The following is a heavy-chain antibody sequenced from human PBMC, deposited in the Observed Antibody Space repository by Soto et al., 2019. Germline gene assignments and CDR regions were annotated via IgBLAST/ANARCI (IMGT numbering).Heavy chain of an antibody. CDR3: ARGGITMAWNYYYYGMDV. V-gene: IGHV4-34*01. J-gene: IGHJ6*02. CDR1: GASVSGQY. D-gene: IGHD3-10*01. CDR2: IIPTGST. Sequence: PSETLSLTCAVSGASVSGQYWSWIRQPPGKGLEWVGEIIPTGSTTYSPSLKSRLSFSLDTSKNHFSLNLSSVSVADTAVYYCARGGITMAWNYYYYGMDVWGQGTTVTVSS.